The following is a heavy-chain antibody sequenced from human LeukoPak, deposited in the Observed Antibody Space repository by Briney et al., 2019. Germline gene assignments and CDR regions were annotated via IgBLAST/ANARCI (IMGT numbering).Heavy chain of an antibody. D-gene: IGHD2/OR15-2a*01. CDR2: IKSNADGGTP. V-gene: IGHV3-15*01. Sequence: PGGSLRLSCAASGFSFMNAWMSWVRQAPGKGMEWVGRIKSNADGGTPEYAAPARGRFTISRDDSKNTLYLQMNSLKTEDTAVYYCTTFYHEYSPYWGRGTLVTVSS. CDR1: GFSFMNAW. J-gene: IGHJ4*02. CDR3: TTFYHEYSPY.